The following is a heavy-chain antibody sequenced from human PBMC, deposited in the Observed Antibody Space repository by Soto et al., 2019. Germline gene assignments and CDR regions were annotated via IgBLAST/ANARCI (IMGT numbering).Heavy chain of an antibody. CDR3: TRSSRRAFDV. D-gene: IGHD6-25*01. CDR1: GFTLSRDD. V-gene: IGHV3-13*01. CDR2: IGTAGDT. Sequence: SLRLSCAASGFTLSRDDMHWVRQGAGKGLEWVSAIGTAGDTYYPDSVKGRFTISRENAKNSLYLQMNSLRAGDTAVYYCTRSSRRAFDVWGQGILVTVSS. J-gene: IGHJ3*01.